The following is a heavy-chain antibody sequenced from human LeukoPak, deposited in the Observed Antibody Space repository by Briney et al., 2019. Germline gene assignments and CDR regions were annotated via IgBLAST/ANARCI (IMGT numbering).Heavy chain of an antibody. D-gene: IGHD3-10*01. CDR2: ISGSGGST. Sequence: GGSLRLSCAASGFTFSSYAMSWVRQAPGKGLEWVSAISGSGGSTYYADSVKGRFTISRDNSKNSLYLQMNSLRAEDTALYYCAKDGGARSGSFDPWGQGTLVTVSS. CDR1: GFTFSSYA. J-gene: IGHJ5*02. CDR3: AKDGGARSGSFDP. V-gene: IGHV3-23*01.